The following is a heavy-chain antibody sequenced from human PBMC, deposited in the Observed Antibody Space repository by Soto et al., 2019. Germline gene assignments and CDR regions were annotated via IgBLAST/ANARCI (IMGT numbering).Heavy chain of an antibody. Sequence: QVQLVQSGAEVKKPGASVKVSCKASGYSFTNYGISWVRQAPGQGLEWMGWISVYNGNTNYAQKLQGRVTMTTDTSTSTAYMERRSLRSDDTAVYYCARDLNYEILTGYVCDYWGQGTLVTVSS. V-gene: IGHV1-18*01. CDR2: ISVYNGNT. J-gene: IGHJ4*02. CDR1: GYSFTNYG. CDR3: ARDLNYEILTGYVCDY. D-gene: IGHD3-9*01.